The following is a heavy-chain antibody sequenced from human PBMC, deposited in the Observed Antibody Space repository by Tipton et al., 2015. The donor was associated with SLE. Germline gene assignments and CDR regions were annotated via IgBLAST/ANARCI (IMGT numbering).Heavy chain of an antibody. CDR3: AREGRGFDP. Sequence: SLRLSCAASGFTFSSYAMHWVRQAPGKGLEWVAVISYDGSNKYYADSVKGRFTISRDNAKNSLYLQMNSLRAEDTAVYYCAREGRGFDPWGQGTLVTVSS. V-gene: IGHV3-30-3*01. CDR2: ISYDGSNK. CDR1: GFTFSSYA. J-gene: IGHJ5*02.